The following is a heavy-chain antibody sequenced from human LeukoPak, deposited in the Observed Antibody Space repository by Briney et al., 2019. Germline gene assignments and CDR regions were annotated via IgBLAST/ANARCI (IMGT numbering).Heavy chain of an antibody. J-gene: IGHJ5*02. CDR2: IYYSGST. V-gene: IGHV4-59*01. CDR1: GGSISSYY. CDR3: ARVQTNWFDP. D-gene: IGHD1-1*01. Sequence: SETLSLTCTVSGGSISSYYWSWIRQPPGRGLEWIGYIYYSGSTNYNPSLKSRVTISVDTSKNQFSLKLSSVTAADTAVYYCARVQTNWFDPWGQGTLVTVSS.